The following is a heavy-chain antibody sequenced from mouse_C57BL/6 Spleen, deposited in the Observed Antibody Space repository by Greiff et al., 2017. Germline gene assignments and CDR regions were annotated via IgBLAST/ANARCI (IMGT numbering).Heavy chain of an antibody. CDR1: GYTFTSYG. J-gene: IGHJ2*01. Sequence: QVQLQQSGAELARPGASVKLSCKASGYTFTSYGISWVKQRTGQGLEWIGEIYPRSGNTYYNEKFKSKATLTADKSSSTAYMALRSLTSEYSAVYFCARTGATVVATEFDYWGQGTTLTVSS. CDR2: IYPRSGNT. V-gene: IGHV1-81*01. CDR3: ARTGATVVATEFDY. D-gene: IGHD1-1*01.